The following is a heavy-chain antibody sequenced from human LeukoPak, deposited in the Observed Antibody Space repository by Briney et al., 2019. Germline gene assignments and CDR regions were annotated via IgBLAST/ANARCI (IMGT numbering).Heavy chain of an antibody. D-gene: IGHD3-22*01. CDR2: INPSSGKI. V-gene: IGHV1-46*01. J-gene: IGHJ4*02. CDR1: GYTFTSYY. CDR3: ARDLASSGYYWD. Sequence: ASGKVSFKATGYTFTSYYMHLVRPAPGPGLEWMGIINPSSGKINYAQKFQGRVTMTRDTSTSTVYMELSSLRSDDTAVYYCARDLASSGYYWDWGQGTLVTVSS.